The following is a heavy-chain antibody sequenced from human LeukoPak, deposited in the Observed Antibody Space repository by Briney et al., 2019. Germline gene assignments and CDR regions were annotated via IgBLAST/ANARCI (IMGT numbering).Heavy chain of an antibody. D-gene: IGHD5-24*01. CDR2: ISGSGGST. Sequence: PGGSLRLSCAASGFTFSSYAMSWVRQAPGKGLEWVSAISGSGGSTYYADSVKGRFTISRDNSKNTLYLQMNSLRAEDTAVYYCARARLDRRWLQFDYWGQGTLVTVSS. J-gene: IGHJ4*02. CDR1: GFTFSSYA. CDR3: ARARLDRRWLQFDY. V-gene: IGHV3-23*01.